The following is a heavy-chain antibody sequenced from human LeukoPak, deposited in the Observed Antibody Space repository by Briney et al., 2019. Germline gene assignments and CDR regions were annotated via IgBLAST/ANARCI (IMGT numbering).Heavy chain of an antibody. CDR2: INHSGST. V-gene: IGHV4-34*01. CDR3: ARVSFDAAAGIYFSGFN. D-gene: IGHD6-13*01. Sequence: SETLSLTCAVYGGSFSGYYWSWNRQPPGKGLEWIGEINHSGSTNYNPSLKSRVTISVDTSKNQFSLQLNSVTPEDTAVYYCARVSFDAAAGIYFSGFNWGQGTLVTVSS. J-gene: IGHJ4*02. CDR1: GGSFSGYY.